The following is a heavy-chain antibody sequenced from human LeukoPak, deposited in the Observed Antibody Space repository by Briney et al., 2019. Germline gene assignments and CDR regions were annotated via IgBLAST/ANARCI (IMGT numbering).Heavy chain of an antibody. CDR3: ARGGYTAMVGVYYYGMDV. V-gene: IGHV4-61*02. CDR1: GGSISSGSYY. D-gene: IGHD5-18*01. J-gene: IGHJ6*02. CDR2: IYTSGST. Sequence: PSQTLSLTCTASGGSISSGSYYWSWIRQPAGKGLEWIGRIYTSGSTNYNPSLKSRVTISVDTSKNQFSLKLSSVTAADTAVYYCARGGYTAMVGVYYYGMDVWGQGTTVTVSS.